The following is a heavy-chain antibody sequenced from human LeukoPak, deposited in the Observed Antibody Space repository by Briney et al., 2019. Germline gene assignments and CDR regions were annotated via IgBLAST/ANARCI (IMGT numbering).Heavy chain of an antibody. CDR3: ATRYCTTTNCYALDY. CDR1: GFILCSYS. Sequence: PGGSLRLSCVASGFILCSYSMNSVRQAPGKGLQWVSSISSSSSHILYADSVKGRFTISRDNANNLLYLQMNSLRVEDTAVYYCATRYCTTTNCYALDYWGQGTLVTVSS. D-gene: IGHD2-2*01. J-gene: IGHJ4*02. CDR2: ISSSSSHI. V-gene: IGHV3-21*06.